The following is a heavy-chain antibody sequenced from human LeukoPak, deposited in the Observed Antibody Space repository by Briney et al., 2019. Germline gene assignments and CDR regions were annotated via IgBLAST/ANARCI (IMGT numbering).Heavy chain of an antibody. CDR1: GFTFSSYG. Sequence: HPGGSLRLSCAASGFTFSSYGMSWVRQAPGKGLEWVSAISGSGGSTYYADSVKGRFTISRDNAKNSLYLQMNSLRAEDTAVYYCARAQQGPLDYWGQGTLVTVSS. J-gene: IGHJ4*02. V-gene: IGHV3-23*01. CDR2: ISGSGGST. CDR3: ARAQQGPLDY.